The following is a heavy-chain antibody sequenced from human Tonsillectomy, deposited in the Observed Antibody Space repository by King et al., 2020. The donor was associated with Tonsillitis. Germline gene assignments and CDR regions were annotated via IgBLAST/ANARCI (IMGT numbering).Heavy chain of an antibody. D-gene: IGHD6-25*01. J-gene: IGHJ4*02. Sequence: PLQESGPGLVKPSETLSLTCTVSGGSLSNSGYYWGWIRQPPGTGLEWIGSMYYRGSTYYNPSLKSRVTISGDTSKSQLSLKLSTVTAVDTALYYCARHEIPKYSSEYFFDYWGQGTLVTVSS. CDR1: GGSLSNSGYY. CDR2: MYYRGST. CDR3: ARHEIPKYSSEYFFDY. V-gene: IGHV4-39*01.